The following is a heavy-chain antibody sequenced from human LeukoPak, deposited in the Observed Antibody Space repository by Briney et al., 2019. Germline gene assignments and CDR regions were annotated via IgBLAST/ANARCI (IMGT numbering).Heavy chain of an antibody. CDR2: ISYDGSNK. Sequence: GGSLRLSCAASGFTFRSYGMHWVRQAPGKGLEWVAVISYDGSNKYYGDSVKGRFTISRDNSKNTLYLQMNSLRGEDTAVYYCTTHRGYSYGYPDDYWGQGTLVTVSS. J-gene: IGHJ4*02. V-gene: IGHV3-30*03. D-gene: IGHD5-18*01. CDR3: TTHRGYSYGYPDDY. CDR1: GFTFRSYG.